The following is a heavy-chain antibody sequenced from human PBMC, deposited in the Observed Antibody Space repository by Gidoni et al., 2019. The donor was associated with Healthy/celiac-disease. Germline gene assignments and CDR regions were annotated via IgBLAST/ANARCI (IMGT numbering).Heavy chain of an antibody. J-gene: IGHJ4*02. D-gene: IGHD3-9*01. CDR3: ARDKGILTVYYFDY. CDR1: GGSFSGYY. V-gene: IGHV4-34*01. Sequence: QVQLQQWGAGLLKPSETLSLTCAVYGGSFSGYYWSWIRQPPGKGLEWIGEINHSGSTNYNPSLKSRVTISVDTSKNQFSLKLSSVTAADTAVYYCARDKGILTVYYFDYWGQGTLVTVSS. CDR2: INHSGST.